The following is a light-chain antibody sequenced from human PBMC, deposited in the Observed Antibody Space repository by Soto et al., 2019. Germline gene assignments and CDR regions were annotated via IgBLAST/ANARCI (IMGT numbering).Light chain of an antibody. CDR1: QSVSIY. Sequence: EIVLTQSPATLSLSPGERATLSCRASQSVSIYLAWYQQKPGQAPRLFISDTSNRAAGIPARFSGSGSGTDFTLTISSLEPEDFGVYYCQQGISWPLTFGGGTKVEPK. V-gene: IGKV3-11*01. CDR2: DTS. CDR3: QQGISWPLT. J-gene: IGKJ4*01.